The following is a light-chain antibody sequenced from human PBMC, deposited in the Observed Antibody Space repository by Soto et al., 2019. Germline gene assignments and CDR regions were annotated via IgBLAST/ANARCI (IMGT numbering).Light chain of an antibody. CDR2: KAS. CDR3: QQYNGT. CDR1: QSISDW. V-gene: IGKV1-5*03. J-gene: IGKJ1*01. Sequence: DIQMTQSPSTLSASVGDRVTITCRASQSISDWLAWYQQKPGKAPKLLIYKASSLESGVPSRFSGSGSGTEFTLSISSLQPDDFATYYCQQYNGTFGQGTKVEI.